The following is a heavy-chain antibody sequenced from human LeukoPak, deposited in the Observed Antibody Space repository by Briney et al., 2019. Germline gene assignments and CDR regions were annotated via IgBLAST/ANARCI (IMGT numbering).Heavy chain of an antibody. CDR1: GYTFTSYY. CDR3: AKGGTWTIYYFDY. V-gene: IGHV1-46*01. J-gene: IGHJ4*02. Sequence: ASVKVSCKASGYTFTSYYIHWVRQAPGQGLEWMGIINPSGGTTSYAQKFQGRVTMTRDTSTTTVYKELSSLRSEDTAVYYCAKGGTWTIYYFDYWGQGTLVTVSS. CDR2: INPSGGTT. D-gene: IGHD3/OR15-3a*01.